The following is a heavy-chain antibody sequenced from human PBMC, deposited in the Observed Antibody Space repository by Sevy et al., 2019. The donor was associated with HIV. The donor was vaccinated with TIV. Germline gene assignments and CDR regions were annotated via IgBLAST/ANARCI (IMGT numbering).Heavy chain of an antibody. CDR3: ARDRGFSSTSEYGMDV. CDR2: IIPIFGTA. CDR1: GGTFSKYA. V-gene: IGHV1-69*13. Sequence: ASVKVSCKASGGTFSKYAITWVRQAPGQGLEWMGGIIPIFGTANYAQKFQGRVTITADESTSTAYMELSSLRSEDTAVYYCARDRGFSSTSEYGMDVWCQGTTVTVSS. J-gene: IGHJ6*02. D-gene: IGHD2-2*01.